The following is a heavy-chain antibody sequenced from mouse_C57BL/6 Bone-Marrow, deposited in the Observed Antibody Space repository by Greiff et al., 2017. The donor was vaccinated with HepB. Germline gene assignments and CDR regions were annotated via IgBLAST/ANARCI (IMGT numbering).Heavy chain of an antibody. V-gene: IGHV5-17*01. D-gene: IGHD2-3*01. J-gene: IGHJ1*03. CDR2: ISSGSSTI. Sequence: EVKLVESGGGLVKPGGSLKLSCAASGFTFSDYGMHWVRQAPEKGLEWVAYISSGSSTICYADTVKGRFTISRDNAKNTLFLQMTSLRSEDTAMYYCARQGGRWFLRGWDFDVWGTGTTVTVSS. CDR3: ARQGGRWFLRGWDFDV. CDR1: GFTFSDYG.